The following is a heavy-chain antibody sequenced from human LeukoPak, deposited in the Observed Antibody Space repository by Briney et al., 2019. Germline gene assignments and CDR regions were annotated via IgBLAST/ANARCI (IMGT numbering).Heavy chain of an antibody. CDR2: ISWDGGST. V-gene: IGHV3-43D*03. D-gene: IGHD2-15*01. CDR3: AKENDGSCLDY. Sequence: GGPLRLSCAASGFTFDDYAMHWVRQAPGKGLEWVSLISWDGGSTYYADSVKGRFTISRDNSKNSLYLQMNSLRAEDTALYYCAKENDGSCLDYWGQGTLVTVSS. CDR1: GFTFDDYA. J-gene: IGHJ4*02.